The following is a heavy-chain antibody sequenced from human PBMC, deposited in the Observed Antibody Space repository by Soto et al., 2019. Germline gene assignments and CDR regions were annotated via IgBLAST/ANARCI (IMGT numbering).Heavy chain of an antibody. Sequence: QLQLQESGPGLVKPSETLSLTCTVSGGSISSSSYYWGWIRQPPGKGLEWSGSIYYSGSTYYNPSLKSRVTISVDTSKNQFSLKLSSVTAADTAVYYCARIYYDSVFDYWGQGTLVTVSS. J-gene: IGHJ4*02. V-gene: IGHV4-39*01. CDR2: IYYSGST. CDR1: GGSISSSSYY. CDR3: ARIYYDSVFDY. D-gene: IGHD3-22*01.